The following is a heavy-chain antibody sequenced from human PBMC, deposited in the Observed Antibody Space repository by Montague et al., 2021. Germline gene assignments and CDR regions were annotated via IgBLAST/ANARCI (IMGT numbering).Heavy chain of an antibody. J-gene: IGHJ3*02. V-gene: IGHV4-4*07. Sequence: SETLSLTCSVSGDSISSYEYYWTWIRQPAGRGLEWIGRVYKRGDTNTNPSLRSRLTLSVDTSKNHFSLTLTSVTAADTAVYFCARDSPVVEPWVGEHKGAFDIWGQGTMSPSLQ. D-gene: IGHD3-10*01. CDR1: GDSISSYEYY. CDR2: VYKRGDT. CDR3: ARDSPVVEPWVGEHKGAFDI.